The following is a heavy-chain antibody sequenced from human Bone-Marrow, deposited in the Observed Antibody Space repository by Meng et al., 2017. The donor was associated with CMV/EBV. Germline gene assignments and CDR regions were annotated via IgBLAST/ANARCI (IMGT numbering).Heavy chain of an antibody. CDR1: GYSISSVYY. CDR3: ARLVWEQLAHGVDV. Sequence: SETLSLTCTVSGYSISSVYYWDWIRQPPGKGLEWLGSIYHSGSTYYNPSLKSRVTISVDTSKNQFSLKVSSVTAADTAVYYCARLVWEQLAHGVDVWGQGTTVTVSS. V-gene: IGHV4-38-2*02. J-gene: IGHJ6*02. D-gene: IGHD6-13*01. CDR2: IYHSGST.